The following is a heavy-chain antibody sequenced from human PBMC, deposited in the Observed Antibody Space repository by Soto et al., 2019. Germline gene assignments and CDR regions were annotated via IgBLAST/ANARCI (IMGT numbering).Heavy chain of an antibody. D-gene: IGHD6-13*01. V-gene: IGHV1-18*01. J-gene: IGHJ4*02. CDR3: ARDLAAAGPFDY. CDR1: GYTFTSYA. Sequence: QVQQVQSGAEVKKPGASVKVSCKTSGYTFTSYAISWVRQAPGQGLEWMGWISAYNGNTHYAQKLQGRVTMTTDTSTSTAYMELRSLRSDDTAVYYCARDLAAAGPFDYWGQGTLVTVSS. CDR2: ISAYNGNT.